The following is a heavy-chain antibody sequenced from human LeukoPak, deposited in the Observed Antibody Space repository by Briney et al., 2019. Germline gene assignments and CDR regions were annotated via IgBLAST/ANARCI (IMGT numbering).Heavy chain of an antibody. V-gene: IGHV4-34*01. Sequence: SETLSLTCAVYGGSFSGYYWSWIRQPPGKGLEWIGEINHSGSTNYNPSLKSRVTISVDTSKNQFSLKLSSVTAADTAVYYCARGGHCGSTSCYRSGVDYWGQGTLVTVSS. CDR3: ARGGHCGSTSCYRSGVDY. CDR1: GGSFSGYY. J-gene: IGHJ4*02. D-gene: IGHD2-2*02. CDR2: INHSGST.